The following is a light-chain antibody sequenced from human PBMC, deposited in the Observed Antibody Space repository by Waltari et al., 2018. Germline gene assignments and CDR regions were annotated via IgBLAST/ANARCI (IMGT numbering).Light chain of an antibody. CDR3: QQYDGSVVT. J-gene: IGKJ4*01. CDR2: GAS. Sequence: EIVLTQSPGTLSVSPGERVTVSCRASQTITGSWLTWYHQKPGQAPRLLIYGASNRAPCIPDRFSGSGSGTDFTLTISRLEPEDSAGYYCQQYDGSVVTFGGGTKVEIK. V-gene: IGKV3-20*01. CDR1: QTITGSW.